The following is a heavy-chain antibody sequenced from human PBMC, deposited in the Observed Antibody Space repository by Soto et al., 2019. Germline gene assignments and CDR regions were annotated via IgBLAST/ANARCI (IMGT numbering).Heavy chain of an antibody. Sequence: PSETLSLTCAVYGGSFSGYYWSWIRQPPGKGLEWIGEINHSGSTNYNPSLKSRVTISVDTSKNQFSLKLSSVTAADTAVYYCARKLVVVAATIDYYGMDVWGQGTTVTVSS. D-gene: IGHD2-15*01. CDR1: GGSFSGYY. J-gene: IGHJ6*02. V-gene: IGHV4-34*01. CDR2: INHSGST. CDR3: ARKLVVVAATIDYYGMDV.